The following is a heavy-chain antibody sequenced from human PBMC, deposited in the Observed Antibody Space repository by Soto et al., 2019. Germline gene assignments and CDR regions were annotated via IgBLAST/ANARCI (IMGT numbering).Heavy chain of an antibody. D-gene: IGHD1-26*01. CDR2: MSPNSGRT. CDR1: GDTFSNHD. CDR3: ERGKSYNNDY. V-gene: IGHV1-8*01. J-gene: IGHJ4*02. Sequence: SVKVSCKASGDTFSNHDINWVRQATVQGREWMGWMSPNSGRTSYAQTFQGRVTMTTDTSSSTAYMELSSLRYDDTAVYYCERGKSYNNDYWGQGTLVTVSS.